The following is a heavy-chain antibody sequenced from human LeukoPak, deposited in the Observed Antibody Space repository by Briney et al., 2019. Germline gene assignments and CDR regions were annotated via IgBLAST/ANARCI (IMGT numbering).Heavy chain of an antibody. V-gene: IGHV4-59*08. CDR3: ARQESTGYIGNWFDP. D-gene: IGHD6-13*01. J-gene: IGHJ5*02. CDR2: IYYSGST. CDR1: GGSISSYY. Sequence: SETLSLTCTVSGGSISSYYWSWIRQPPGKGLEWIGYIYYSGSTNYNPSLKSRVTISVDTSKNQFSLKLSSVTAADTAVYYCARQESTGYIGNWFDPWGQGTLVTVSS.